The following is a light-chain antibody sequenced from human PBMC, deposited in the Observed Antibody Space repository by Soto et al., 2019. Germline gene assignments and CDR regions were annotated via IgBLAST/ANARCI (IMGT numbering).Light chain of an antibody. CDR1: QGISSY. CDR3: QQLNSNPRT. Sequence: DIQLTQSPSFLSASVGDRVTITCRASQGISSYLAWYQQKPGKAPKLLIYAASTLQSGVPSRFSGSGSGTEFPLTMSRLRPEDFARYSFQQLNSNPRTSGPGKKVDTK. CDR2: AAS. J-gene: IGKJ3*01. V-gene: IGKV1-9*01.